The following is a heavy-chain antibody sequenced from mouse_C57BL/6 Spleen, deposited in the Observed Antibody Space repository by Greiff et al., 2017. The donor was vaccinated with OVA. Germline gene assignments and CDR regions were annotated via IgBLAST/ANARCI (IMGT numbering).Heavy chain of an antibody. CDR3: ERGGDYDPAWFAY. Sequence: QVQLQQPGAELVKPGASVKLSCKASGYTFTSYWMHWVKQRPGQGLEWIGMIHPNSGSTNYNEKFKSKDTLTVDKSSSTAYMQLSSLTSEDSAVYYCERGGDYDPAWFAYWGQGTLVTVSA. D-gene: IGHD2-4*01. J-gene: IGHJ3*01. CDR1: GYTFTSYW. CDR2: IHPNSGST. V-gene: IGHV1-64*01.